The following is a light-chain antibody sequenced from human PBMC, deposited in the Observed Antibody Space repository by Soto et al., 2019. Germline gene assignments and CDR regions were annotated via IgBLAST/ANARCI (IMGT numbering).Light chain of an antibody. V-gene: IGLV2-14*01. CDR1: SXDVVNYNF. CDR2: EVS. CDR3: TSYSSTTRVT. Sequence: QSVLTQPASVSGSPGQSITISCSGTSXDVVNYNFVSWYQQHPGKAPKLVIYEVSNRPSGVSSRFSGSKSGNTASLTISGLQVEDEAYYYCTSYSSTTRVTFGGGTKVTIL. J-gene: IGLJ2*01.